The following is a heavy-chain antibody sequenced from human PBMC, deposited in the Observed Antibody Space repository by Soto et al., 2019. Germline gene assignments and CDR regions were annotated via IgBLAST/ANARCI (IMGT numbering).Heavy chain of an antibody. CDR3: AREVGATARIIDY. CDR1: GGSISSYY. J-gene: IGHJ4*02. Sequence: PSETLSLTCTVSGGSISSYYWSWIRQPPGKGLEWIGYIYYSGSTNYNPSLKSRVTMSVDTSKNQFSLKLSSVTAADTAVYYCAREVGATARIIDYWGQGTLVTVSS. V-gene: IGHV4-59*12. D-gene: IGHD1-26*01. CDR2: IYYSGST.